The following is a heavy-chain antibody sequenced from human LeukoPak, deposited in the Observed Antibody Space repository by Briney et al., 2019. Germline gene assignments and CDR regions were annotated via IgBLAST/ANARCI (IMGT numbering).Heavy chain of an antibody. D-gene: IGHD2-2*01. V-gene: IGHV1-2*02. CDR2: INPNSGGT. CDR1: GYTFTGYY. CDR3: ARGWGYRSSTSCHDAFDI. Sequence: ASVKVSCKASGYTFTGYYMHWVRQAPGQGLEWMGWINPNSGGTNYAQKFQGRVTMTRDTSISTAYMELSRLRSDDTAVYYCARGWGYRSSTSCHDAFDIWGQGTMVTVSS. J-gene: IGHJ3*02.